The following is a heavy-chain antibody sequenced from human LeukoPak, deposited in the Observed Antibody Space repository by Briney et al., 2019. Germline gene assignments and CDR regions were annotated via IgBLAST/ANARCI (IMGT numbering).Heavy chain of an antibody. V-gene: IGHV3-23*01. D-gene: IGHD2-15*01. CDR2: ISGSGGST. J-gene: IGHJ6*03. CDR3: ARVLRYCSGGNCYSGGLGYMDV. Sequence: GGSLRLSCAASGFTFSTYGMSWVRQAPGKGLEWVSAISGSGGSTNYADSVKGRFTISRDNAKNSLFLQMNSLRAEDTAVYYCARVLRYCSGGNCYSGGLGYMDVWGKGTTVTISS. CDR1: GFTFSTYG.